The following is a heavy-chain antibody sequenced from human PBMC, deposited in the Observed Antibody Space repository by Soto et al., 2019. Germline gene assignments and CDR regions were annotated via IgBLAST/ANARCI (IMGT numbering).Heavy chain of an antibody. CDR1: GFIFTNYA. CDR3: ARDLPSGGELDS. D-gene: IGHD4-17*01. CDR2: VSRDGNTK. V-gene: IGHV3-30-3*01. J-gene: IGHJ4*02. Sequence: QVQLVESGGDVVQPGRSLRLSCVASGFIFTNYAIQWVRQAPGKGLDWVAVVSRDGNTKFYADSVRGRFTISRDNSKNTVFLQINSLSPEDTALYYCARDLPSGGELDSWGQGTLVTVSP.